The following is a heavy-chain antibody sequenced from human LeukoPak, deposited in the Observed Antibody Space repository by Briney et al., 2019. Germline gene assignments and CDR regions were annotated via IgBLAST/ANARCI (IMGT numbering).Heavy chain of an antibody. J-gene: IGHJ4*02. V-gene: IGHV1-18*01. CDR1: GYTFRNYG. D-gene: IGHD3-10*01. CDR3: ARSKYYFGSGTYYNDY. Sequence: ASVKVSCKASGYTFRNYGISWVRQAPGQGLEWMGWISVYNGNTNYAQKVQDRFTMTTDTSTTTAYMELRSLRSDDTAVYYCARSKYYFGSGTYYNDYWGQGTLVTVSS. CDR2: ISVYNGNT.